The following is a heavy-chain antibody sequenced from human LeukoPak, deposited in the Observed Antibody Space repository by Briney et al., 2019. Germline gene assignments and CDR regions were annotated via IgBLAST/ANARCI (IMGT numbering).Heavy chain of an antibody. CDR2: IYYSGGT. Sequence: SETLSLTCTVSGGSISGNYWSWVRQPPGKGLEWIGNIYYSGGTKYNPSLKSRVTISVDTSKNQFSLKLSSVTPADTAVYYCARETGNRFDPWGQETLFTVSS. V-gene: IGHV4-59*01. J-gene: IGHJ5*02. D-gene: IGHD3-10*01. CDR1: GGSISGNY. CDR3: ARETGNRFDP.